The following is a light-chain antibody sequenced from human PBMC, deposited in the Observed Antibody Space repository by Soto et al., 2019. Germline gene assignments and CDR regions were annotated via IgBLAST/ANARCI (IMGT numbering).Light chain of an antibody. V-gene: IGKV1-5*03. Sequence: DIHMTQSPSTLSASVGDSVAITCRASQTLTGWLAWYQQKPGKAPKLLISKASNLESGVPSRFSGSGSGTDFTLTISSLQPDDFATYFCQQYTTYPHTFGGGTKVEI. CDR1: QTLTGW. CDR3: QQYTTYPHT. J-gene: IGKJ4*01. CDR2: KAS.